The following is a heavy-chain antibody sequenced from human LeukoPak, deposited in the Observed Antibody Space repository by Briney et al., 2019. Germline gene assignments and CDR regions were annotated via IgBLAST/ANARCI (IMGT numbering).Heavy chain of an antibody. D-gene: IGHD3-16*02. V-gene: IGHV2-5*02. J-gene: IGHJ4*02. CDR3: AHLLRLGDLSFDY. CDR2: IYWDDDK. CDR1: GLARPTSGGG. Sequence: GPTLIHPSRTLTLTCALLGLARPTSGGGGGWIGQPPRKALGWLALIYWDDDKRYSPSLKSRLTITKDTSKNHVVLTVTNMDPVDTATYYCAHLLRLGDLSFDYWGQGTLVTVSS.